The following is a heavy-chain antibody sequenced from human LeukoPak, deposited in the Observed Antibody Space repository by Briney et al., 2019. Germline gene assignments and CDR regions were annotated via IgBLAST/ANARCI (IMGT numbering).Heavy chain of an antibody. CDR3: AITGGPTVTAFDL. CDR1: GFIFRNYW. CDR2: INHDGGDK. Sequence: TGGSLRLSCVASGFIFRNYWMSWVPQAPGKGLEWVANINHDGGDKNYVDSVKGRFTISRDNAKSSLYLQMSSLRVEDTAVYYCAITGGPTVTAFDLWGQGSLVTVSS. D-gene: IGHD4-17*01. V-gene: IGHV3-7*02. J-gene: IGHJ4*02.